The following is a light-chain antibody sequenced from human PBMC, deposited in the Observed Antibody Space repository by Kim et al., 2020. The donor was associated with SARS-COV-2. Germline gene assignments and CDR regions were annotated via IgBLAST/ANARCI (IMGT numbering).Light chain of an antibody. Sequence: GQSITISCTGTSSDVGCSNYVSWYQQHPGKAPNLMIYDVSYRPSGVSNRLSGSKSGNTASLTISGLQAEDEADYYCSSYTSSSTLVFGGGTQLTVL. CDR2: DVS. J-gene: IGLJ2*01. CDR3: SSYTSSSTLV. CDR1: SSDVGCSNY. V-gene: IGLV2-14*03.